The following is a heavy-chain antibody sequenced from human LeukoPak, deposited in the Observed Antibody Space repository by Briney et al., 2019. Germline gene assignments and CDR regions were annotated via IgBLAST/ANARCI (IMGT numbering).Heavy chain of an antibody. V-gene: IGHV4-34*01. Sequence: SETLSLTCAVYGGSFSGYYWSWIRQPPGKGLEWIGEINHSGSTNYNPSLKSRVTISVDTSKNQLSLKLSSVTAADTAVYYCARGESSYGDYVWGQGTLVTVSS. CDR1: GGSFSGYY. J-gene: IGHJ4*02. D-gene: IGHD4-17*01. CDR2: INHSGST. CDR3: ARGESSYGDYV.